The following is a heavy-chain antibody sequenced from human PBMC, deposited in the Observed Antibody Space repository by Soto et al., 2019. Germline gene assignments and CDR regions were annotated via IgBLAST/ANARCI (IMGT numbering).Heavy chain of an antibody. CDR1: GYTLTELS. Sequence: ASVKVSCKVSGYTLTELSMHWVRQAPGKGLEWMGGFDPEDGETIYAQKFQGRVTMTEDTSTDTAYMELSSLRSEDTAVYYCAPASWKWLAEGVGWFDPWGQGTLVTVSS. D-gene: IGHD6-19*01. J-gene: IGHJ5*02. CDR3: APASWKWLAEGVGWFDP. V-gene: IGHV1-24*01. CDR2: FDPEDGET.